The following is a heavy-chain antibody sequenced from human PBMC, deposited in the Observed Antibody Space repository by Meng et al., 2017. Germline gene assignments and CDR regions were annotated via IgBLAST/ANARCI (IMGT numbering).Heavy chain of an antibody. CDR3: ARRGIAARPFYY. CDR2: INHSGST. D-gene: IGHD6-6*01. J-gene: IGHJ4*02. Sequence: QVQTQQGGAGLLKPSETLSLTCAVYGGSFSGYYWSWIRQPPGKGLGWIGEINHSGSTNYNPSLKSRVTISVDTSKNQFSLKLSSVTAADTAVYYCARRGIAARPFYYWGQGTLVTASS. V-gene: IGHV4-34*01. CDR1: GGSFSGYY.